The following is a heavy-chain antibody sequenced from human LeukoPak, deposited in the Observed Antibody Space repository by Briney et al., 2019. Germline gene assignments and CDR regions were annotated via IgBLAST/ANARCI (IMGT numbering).Heavy chain of an antibody. J-gene: IGHJ6*02. CDR1: GYSFTSYC. CDR2: IYPGDSDT. CDR3: ATLGYRSSTSCYGDYYGMDV. V-gene: IGHV5-51*01. Sequence: GESLKISCKGSGYSFTSYCIGWLRQMPGKGLEWMGVIYPGDSDTRYSPSFQGQVTISADKSINTAYLQWSSLKASDTAMYYCATLGYRSSTSCYGDYYGMDVWGQGTTVSVSS. D-gene: IGHD2-2*01.